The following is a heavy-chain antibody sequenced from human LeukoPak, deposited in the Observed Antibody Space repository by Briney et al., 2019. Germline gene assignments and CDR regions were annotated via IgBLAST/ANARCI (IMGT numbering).Heavy chain of an antibody. V-gene: IGHV1-18*01. J-gene: IGHJ4*02. CDR3: ARETGWNSFYDYVWGSYRYSYIDY. Sequence: ASVKVSCKASGYTFTRYGISWVRQAPGQGLEWMGWISAYNGNTNYAQKLQGRVTMTTDTSTSTAYMELRSLRSDDTAVYYCARETGWNSFYDYVWGSYRYSYIDYWGQGTLVTVSS. CDR2: ISAYNGNT. D-gene: IGHD3-16*02. CDR1: GYTFTRYG.